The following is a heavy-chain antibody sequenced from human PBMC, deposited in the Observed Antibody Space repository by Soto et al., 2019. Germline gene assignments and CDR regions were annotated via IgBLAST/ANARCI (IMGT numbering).Heavy chain of an antibody. J-gene: IGHJ4*02. CDR3: ARIGILWFGELLPYFDY. D-gene: IGHD3-10*01. V-gene: IGHV3-30*04. Sequence: PVGSLRLSCAASGFTFSSYAMHWVRQAPGKGLEWVAVISYDGSEKYYVDSVKGRFTISRDNAKNSLYLQMNSLRAEDTAVYYCARIGILWFGELLPYFDYWGQGTLVTVSS. CDR1: GFTFSSYA. CDR2: ISYDGSEK.